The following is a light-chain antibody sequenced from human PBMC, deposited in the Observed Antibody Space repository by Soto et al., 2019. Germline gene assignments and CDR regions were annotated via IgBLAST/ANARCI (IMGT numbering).Light chain of an antibody. CDR3: QQSYRFPKT. Sequence: DVQMTQSPTSLSASVGGSLTLTCRASQTVTSYLNWYQQKPGKAPKLLIYAASTLQSGVHSRFSGSGSGTEFTLTIISLQPEDFAPYYCQQSYRFPKTFGRGIKVDIK. CDR1: QTVTSY. V-gene: IGKV1-39*01. J-gene: IGKJ1*01. CDR2: AAS.